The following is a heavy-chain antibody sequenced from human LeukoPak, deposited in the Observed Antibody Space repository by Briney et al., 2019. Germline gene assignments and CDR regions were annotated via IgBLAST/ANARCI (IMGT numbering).Heavy chain of an antibody. J-gene: IGHJ3*02. V-gene: IGHV1-46*01. Sequence: ASVKVSCKASGYTFTSYYMHWVRQAPGQGLEWMGIINPSGGSTSYAQKFQGRVTMTRDMSTSTVYMELSSLRSEDTAVYYCAREGGADAFDIWGQGTMVTVSS. D-gene: IGHD2-21*01. CDR1: GYTFTSYY. CDR3: AREGGADAFDI. CDR2: INPSGGST.